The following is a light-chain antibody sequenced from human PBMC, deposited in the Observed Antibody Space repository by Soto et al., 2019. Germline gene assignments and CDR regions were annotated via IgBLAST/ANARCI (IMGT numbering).Light chain of an antibody. CDR3: QQRSNWPPLFT. CDR2: GVS. CDR1: QRLASNY. V-gene: IGKV3D-20*02. J-gene: IGKJ3*01. Sequence: VLTQSPATLSLSPGERATLSCRASQRLASNYLAWYQQRPGQAPRLLLYGVSSRATGIPDRFSGSGSGTDFTLTISSLEPEDFAVYYCQQRSNWPPLFTFGPGTKVD.